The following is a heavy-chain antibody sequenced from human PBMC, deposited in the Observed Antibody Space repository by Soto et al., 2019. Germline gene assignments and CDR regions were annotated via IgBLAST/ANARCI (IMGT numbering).Heavy chain of an antibody. V-gene: IGHV4-30-2*01. CDR3: ARRYGLYFDY. CDR2: IYHSGST. Sequence: SETLSLTYAVSGGSISSGGYSLSRIQQPPGKGLEWIGYIYHSGSTYYNPSLKSRVTISVDTSKNQFSLKLSSVTAADTAVYYCARRYGLYFDYWGQGTLVTVSS. J-gene: IGHJ4*02. D-gene: IGHD4-17*01. CDR1: GGSISSGGYS.